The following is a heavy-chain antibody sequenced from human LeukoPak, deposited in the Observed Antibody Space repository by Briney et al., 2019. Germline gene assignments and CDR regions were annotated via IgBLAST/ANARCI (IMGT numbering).Heavy chain of an antibody. CDR2: INSDGSST. J-gene: IGHJ4*02. V-gene: IGHV3-74*01. D-gene: IGHD3-10*01. CDR1: GFTFSSYG. CDR3: ARDWFGETY. Sequence: GGSLRLSCAASGFTFSSYGMHWVRQAPGKGLVWVSHINSDGSSTIYADSVKGRFTISRDNAKNTLYLQMNSLRAEDTAVYYCARDWFGETYWGQGTLVTVSS.